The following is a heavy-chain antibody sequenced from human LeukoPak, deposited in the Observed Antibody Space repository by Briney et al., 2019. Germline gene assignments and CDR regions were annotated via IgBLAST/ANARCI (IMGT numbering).Heavy chain of an antibody. Sequence: EASVQVSCKASGYTFTGYYMHWVRQAPGQGLEWMGWINPNSGGTNYAQKFQGWVTMTRDTPISTAYMELSRLRSDDTAVYYCARDSGSGWSRFDYWGQGTLVTVSS. CDR1: GYTFTGYY. V-gene: IGHV1-2*04. CDR2: INPNSGGT. D-gene: IGHD6-19*01. J-gene: IGHJ4*02. CDR3: ARDSGSGWSRFDY.